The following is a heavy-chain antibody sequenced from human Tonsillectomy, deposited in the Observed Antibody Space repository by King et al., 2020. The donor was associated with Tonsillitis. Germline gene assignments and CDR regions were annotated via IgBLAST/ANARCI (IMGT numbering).Heavy chain of an antibody. D-gene: IGHD3-16*01. CDR2: LYYDGSSK. V-gene: IGHV3-33*08. J-gene: IGHJ4*02. CDR3: ARDLEGFSSWDMITFGGVTLDY. CDR1: GFTFGSFG. Sequence: VQLVESGGGVVQPGGSLRLSCAASGFTFGSFGMHWVRQAPGKGLEWVAVLYYDGSSKYYAESVKGRFTISRGNSKNTVFLQMSGLRAEDTAVYYCARDLEGFSSWDMITFGGVTLDYWGQGTLVTVSS.